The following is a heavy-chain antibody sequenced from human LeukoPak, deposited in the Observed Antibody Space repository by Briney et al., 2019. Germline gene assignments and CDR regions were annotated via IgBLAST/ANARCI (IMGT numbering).Heavy chain of an antibody. V-gene: IGHV4-30-4*08. CDR1: GGSISSGDYY. CDR2: IYYSGST. D-gene: IGHD3-10*01. CDR3: ARALTLGDDAFDI. J-gene: IGHJ3*02. Sequence: SETLSLTCTVSGGSISSGDYYWSWIRQPPGKGLEWIGYIYYSGSTYYNPSLKSRVTISVDTSKNQFSLKLSSVTAADTAVYYCARALTLGDDAFDIWGQGTMSPSLQ.